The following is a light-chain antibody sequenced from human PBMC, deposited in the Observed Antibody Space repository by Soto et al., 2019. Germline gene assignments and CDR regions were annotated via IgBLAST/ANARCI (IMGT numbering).Light chain of an antibody. Sequence: DIQMTQSPSSLSASVGDRVTITCRASQNINSYFNWYQQKVGKAPKLLINAASTLQSGVPLRFRGSGSGTDFTLTISSLQPEDFATYYCQESYNLHTFGGGTKVEIK. CDR1: QNINSY. V-gene: IGKV1-39*01. CDR3: QESYNLHT. CDR2: AAS. J-gene: IGKJ4*01.